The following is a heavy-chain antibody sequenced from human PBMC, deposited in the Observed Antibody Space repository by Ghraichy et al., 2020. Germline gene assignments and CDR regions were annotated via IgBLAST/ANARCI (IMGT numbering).Heavy chain of an antibody. J-gene: IGHJ6*02. CDR3: AGGPMTDYFGMNV. CDR2: VYNSGST. V-gene: IGHV4-31*11. D-gene: IGHD2-21*02. CDR1: GGSISRGDYY. Sequence: SLTLSLTCVVSGGSISRGDYYWSWIRQHPGKGLEWIGFVYNSGSTFYNPSLKSRVTISVDTSKNQFSLTLTSVTAADTAVYFCAGGPMTDYFGMNVWGQGTTVTVSS.